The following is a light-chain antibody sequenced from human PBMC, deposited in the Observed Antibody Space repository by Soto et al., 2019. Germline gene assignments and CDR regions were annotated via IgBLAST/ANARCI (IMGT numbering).Light chain of an antibody. J-gene: IGLJ3*02. CDR1: STDVGNYNY. CDR2: DVN. V-gene: IGLV2-8*01. Sequence: QSALTQPPSASGSPGQSLTISCTGTSTDVGNYNYVSWYQQHPGKAPKLMISDVNRRTSGVHDRFSGSKSGNTASLTVSGLQAENEADNYCSSYAGSNNWVFGGVTKLTV. CDR3: SSYAGSNNWV.